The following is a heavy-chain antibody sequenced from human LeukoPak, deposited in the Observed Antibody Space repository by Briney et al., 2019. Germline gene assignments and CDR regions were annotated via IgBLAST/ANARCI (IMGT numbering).Heavy chain of an antibody. Sequence: GGSLRLSCAASGFTFSSYAMSWVRQAPGKGLEWVSAISGSGGSTYYADSVKGRFTISRDNPKSTLYLQMNSLRAEDAAVYYCAKESGWASYNCFDPWGQGTLVTVSS. CDR2: ISGSGGST. CDR3: AKESGWASYNCFDP. D-gene: IGHD6-19*01. V-gene: IGHV3-23*01. J-gene: IGHJ5*02. CDR1: GFTFSSYA.